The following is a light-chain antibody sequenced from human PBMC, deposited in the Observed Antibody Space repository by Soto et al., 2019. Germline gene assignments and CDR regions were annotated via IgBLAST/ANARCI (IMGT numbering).Light chain of an antibody. CDR1: QSVSSSY. V-gene: IGKV3-20*01. Sequence: EMVLTQSPGTLSLSPGERATLSCSASQSVSSSYLAWYQQKPGQAPMLLIYGASSRATGIPDRFSGSGSGTDFTLTISRLEPDDLAVYYCQQYGSSPWTFGQVTQVEIK. CDR2: GAS. J-gene: IGKJ1*01. CDR3: QQYGSSPWT.